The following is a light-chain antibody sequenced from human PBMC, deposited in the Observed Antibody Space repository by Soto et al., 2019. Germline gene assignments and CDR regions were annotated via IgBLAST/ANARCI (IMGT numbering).Light chain of an antibody. CDR1: QSISSW. V-gene: IGKV1-5*01. Sequence: DIQMTQSPSTLSASVGDRVTITCRASQSISSWLAWYQQKPGKAPKLLIYDASSLESGVPSRFSGSGSGTEFTLTISSLQPDDFATYYCQQYKSSPLTFGGGTKVEI. J-gene: IGKJ4*01. CDR3: QQYKSSPLT. CDR2: DAS.